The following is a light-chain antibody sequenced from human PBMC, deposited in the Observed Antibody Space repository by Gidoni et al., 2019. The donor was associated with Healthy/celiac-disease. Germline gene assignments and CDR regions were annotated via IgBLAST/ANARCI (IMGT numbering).Light chain of an antibody. Sequence: AIQLTQSPSSLSASVGDRVTITCRASQGISSALAWYQQKPGKAPKLLIYDASSLESGVPSRFSGSGSGTDFTLTISSLQPEDFATYYCQQFNSYPRLKWTFGQGTKVEIK. J-gene: IGKJ1*01. CDR3: QQFNSYPRLKWT. CDR1: QGISSA. V-gene: IGKV1-13*02. CDR2: DAS.